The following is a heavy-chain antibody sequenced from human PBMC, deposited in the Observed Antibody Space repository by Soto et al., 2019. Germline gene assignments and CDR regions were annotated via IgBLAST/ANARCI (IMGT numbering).Heavy chain of an antibody. CDR3: ARDRLMATIDY. CDR2: IWYDGSNK. CDR1: GFTFSSYG. D-gene: IGHD5-12*01. J-gene: IGHJ4*02. Sequence: GGSLRLSCAASGFTFSSYGMHWVRQAPGKGLEWVAVIWYDGSNKYYADSVKGRFTISRDNSKNTLYLQMNSLRAEDTAVYYCARDRLMATIDYWGQGTLVTVSS. V-gene: IGHV3-33*01.